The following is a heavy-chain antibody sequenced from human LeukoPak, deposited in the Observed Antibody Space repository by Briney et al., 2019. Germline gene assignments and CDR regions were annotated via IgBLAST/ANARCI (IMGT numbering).Heavy chain of an antibody. D-gene: IGHD4-23*01. CDR3: ARVGISYYYYGMDV. J-gene: IGHJ6*02. V-gene: IGHV3-53*01. Sequence: GGSLRLSCAASGFTVSSNYMSWVRQAPGKGLEWVSVIYSGGSTYYADSVKGRFTISRDNSRNTLYLQMNSLRAEDTAVYYCARVGISYYYYGMDVWGQGTTVTVSS. CDR1: GFTVSSNY. CDR2: IYSGGST.